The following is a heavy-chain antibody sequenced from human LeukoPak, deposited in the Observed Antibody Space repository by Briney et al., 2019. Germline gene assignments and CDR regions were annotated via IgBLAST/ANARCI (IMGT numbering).Heavy chain of an antibody. CDR2: ILMSTNYT. D-gene: IGHD3/OR15-3a*01. Sequence: GGSLRLSCGASGFTLSDSYMSWIRQAPGKGLEWVSYILMSTNYTSYAAYVKGRFTISRDNAKNSLYLQINSLRAEDTALYYCAKEGGTRGTFDVWGQGAMVTVSS. CDR1: GFTLSDSY. V-gene: IGHV3-11*05. CDR3: AKEGGTRGTFDV. J-gene: IGHJ3*01.